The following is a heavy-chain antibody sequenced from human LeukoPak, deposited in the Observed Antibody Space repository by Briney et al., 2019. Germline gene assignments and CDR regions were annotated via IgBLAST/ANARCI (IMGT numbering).Heavy chain of an antibody. CDR1: GGTFSSYA. CDR2: IIPIFGTA. Sequence: SVKVSCKASGGTFSSYAISWVRQAPGQGLEWMGGIIPIFGTANYAQKFQGRVTITADKSTSTAYMELNSLRAEDTAVYYCARDLGQYYDTSDNWFDPWGQGTLVTVSS. J-gene: IGHJ5*02. CDR3: ARDLGQYYDTSDNWFDP. D-gene: IGHD3-22*01. V-gene: IGHV1-69*06.